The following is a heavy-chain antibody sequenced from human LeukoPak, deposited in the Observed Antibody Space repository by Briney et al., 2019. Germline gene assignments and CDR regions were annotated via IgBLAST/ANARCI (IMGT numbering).Heavy chain of an antibody. Sequence: SETLSLTCTVSGASISNYYWGWVRQPPGKGLEWVGYIYYSGSTNYNPSLKSRVTISLDTSKNQFSLKLSCVTAADTAVYYCARHVVVQAANGFDYWGQGTLVTVSS. D-gene: IGHD2-2*01. CDR2: IYYSGST. J-gene: IGHJ4*02. CDR3: ARHVVVQAANGFDY. CDR1: GASISNYY. V-gene: IGHV4-59*08.